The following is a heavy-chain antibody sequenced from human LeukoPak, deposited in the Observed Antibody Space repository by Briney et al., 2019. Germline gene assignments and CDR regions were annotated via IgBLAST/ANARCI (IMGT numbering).Heavy chain of an antibody. V-gene: IGHV1-18*01. Sequence: ASVKVSCKASGYTFTSYGISWVRQAPGQGLEWMGWISAYNGNTNYAQKLQGRVTMTTDTSTTTSYMELTSLISDDTAVYYCARDDYGDNSGLFHYWGQGTLVTVSS. J-gene: IGHJ4*02. CDR3: ARDDYGDNSGLFHY. D-gene: IGHD4-23*01. CDR1: GYTFTSYG. CDR2: ISAYNGNT.